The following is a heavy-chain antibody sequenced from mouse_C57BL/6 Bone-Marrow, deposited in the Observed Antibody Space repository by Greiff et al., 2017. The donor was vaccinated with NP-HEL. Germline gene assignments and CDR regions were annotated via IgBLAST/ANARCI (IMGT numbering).Heavy chain of an antibody. D-gene: IGHD1-1*01. CDR2: INPNYGTT. Sequence: LVESGPELVKPGASVKISCKASGYSFTDYNMNWVKQSNGKSLEWIGVINPNYGTTSYNQKFKGKATLTVDQSSSTAYMQLNSLTSEDSAVYYCATDYYGSSYGNYWYFDVWGTGTTVTVSS. J-gene: IGHJ1*03. V-gene: IGHV1-39*01. CDR1: GYSFTDYN. CDR3: ATDYYGSSYGNYWYFDV.